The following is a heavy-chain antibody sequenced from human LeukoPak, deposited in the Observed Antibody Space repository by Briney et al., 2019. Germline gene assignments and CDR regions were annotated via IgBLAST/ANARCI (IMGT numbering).Heavy chain of an antibody. CDR2: ISSNGGST. CDR3: ARGGWYYGSGSYSNFDY. CDR1: GFTFRSYA. D-gene: IGHD3-10*01. V-gene: IGHV3-64*01. J-gene: IGHJ4*02. Sequence: GGSLRLSCAASGFTFRSYAMHWVRQAPGKGLEYVSAISSNGGSTYYANSVKGRFTISRDNSKNTLYLQMGSLRAEDMAVYYCARGGWYYGSGSYSNFDYWGQGTLVTVSS.